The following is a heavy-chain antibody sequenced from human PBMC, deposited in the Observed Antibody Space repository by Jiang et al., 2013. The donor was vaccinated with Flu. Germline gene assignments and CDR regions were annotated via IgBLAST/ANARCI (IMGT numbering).Heavy chain of an antibody. V-gene: IGHV5-51*01. CDR3: ALAIDGNFYFDY. CDR1: GNTFMNYW. D-gene: IGHD5-24*01. Sequence: GNTFMNYWIGWVRQTPGEGLEWMGIMHVGYSDTRYSPSFQGQVTLSADKSINTGYLQWSRLQASDTAMYYCALAIDGNFYFDYWGQGTLVSVSS. J-gene: IGHJ4*02. CDR2: MHVGYSDT.